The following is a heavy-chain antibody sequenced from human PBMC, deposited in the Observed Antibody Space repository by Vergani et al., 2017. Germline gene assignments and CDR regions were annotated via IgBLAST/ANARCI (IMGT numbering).Heavy chain of an antibody. CDR3: ARLWFGELSPRTYYYYGMDV. J-gene: IGHJ6*02. Sequence: QVQLVQSGAEVKKPGSSVKVSCKASGGTFSSYAISWVRQAPGQGLEWMGGIIPIFGTANYAQKFQGRVTITADKSTSTAYMELSSLRSEDTAVYYCARLWFGELSPRTYYYYGMDVWGQGTTVTVSS. D-gene: IGHD3-10*01. CDR2: IIPIFGTA. V-gene: IGHV1-69*06. CDR1: GGTFSSYA.